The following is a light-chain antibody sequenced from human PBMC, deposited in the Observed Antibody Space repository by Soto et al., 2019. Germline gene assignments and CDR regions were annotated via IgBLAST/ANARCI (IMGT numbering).Light chain of an antibody. J-gene: IGLJ2*01. CDR3: AAWDDSLGGVV. CDR2: RNS. Sequence: QPVLTQPPSASGTPGQRVTISCSGSSSNIGSNYVYWYQQLPGAVPQLLIYRNSERPSGVPDRFSGSKSGTSASLAISGLRSEDEADYYCAAWDDSLGGVVFGGGTKHTVL. CDR1: SSNIGSNY. V-gene: IGLV1-47*01.